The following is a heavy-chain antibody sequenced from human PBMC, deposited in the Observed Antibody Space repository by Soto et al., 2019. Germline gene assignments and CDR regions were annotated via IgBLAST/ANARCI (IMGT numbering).Heavy chain of an antibody. CDR2: IYYSGST. V-gene: IGHV4-61*01. D-gene: IGHD3-16*02. CDR3: AITTNDYVWGSYPIDY. J-gene: IGHJ4*02. Sequence: TSETLSLTCTVSGGSISRGTYYWGWVRQSPGKGLEWIGYIYYSGSTNYNPSLKSRVTISVDTSKNQFSLKLSSVTAADTAVYYCAITTNDYVWGSYPIDYWGQGTLVTVSS. CDR1: GGSISRGTYY.